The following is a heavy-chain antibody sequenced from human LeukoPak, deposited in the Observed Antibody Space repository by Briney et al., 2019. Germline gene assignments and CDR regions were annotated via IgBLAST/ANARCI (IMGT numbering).Heavy chain of an antibody. D-gene: IGHD4-17*01. CDR2: ISSGGGGI. Sequence: GGSLRLSCAASGFTFSSYEMNWVRQAPGKGLEWVSYISSGGGGIFYPGSVKGRFTISRDNAKNSLHLQMNSLRAEDTAVYYCARDGASHPSIYYFDYWGQGTLVTVSS. J-gene: IGHJ4*02. CDR1: GFTFSSYE. V-gene: IGHV3-48*03. CDR3: ARDGASHPSIYYFDY.